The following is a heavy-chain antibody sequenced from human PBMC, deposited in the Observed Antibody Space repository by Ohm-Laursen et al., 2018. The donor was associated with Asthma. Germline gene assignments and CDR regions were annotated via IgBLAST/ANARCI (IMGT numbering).Heavy chain of an antibody. Sequence: ASVKVSCKVSGYSVTSYAFSWVRQAPGQRPGWMGWIYIANTNYAPKFRDRVTMTTDTSTNTLYMELRRLKSDDTAVYYCVRDVVDRFDDWGQGSLVIVSS. CDR3: VRDVVDRFDD. CDR1: GYSVTSYA. CDR2: IYIANT. V-gene: IGHV1-18*01. J-gene: IGHJ4*02. D-gene: IGHD2-21*01.